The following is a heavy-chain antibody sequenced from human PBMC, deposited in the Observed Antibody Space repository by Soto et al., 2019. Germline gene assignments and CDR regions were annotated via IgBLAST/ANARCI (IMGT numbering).Heavy chain of an antibody. J-gene: IGHJ4*02. CDR1: GFTFSSSA. CDR3: AKLPHTARFEDYCDC. CDR2: ISSSGTAT. Sequence: EVQVLESGGGLVQPGGSLRLSCAASGFTFSSSAMSWVRQAPGKGLEWVSTISSSGTATYYTDSVKGRFTISRDNSKNTVSLQMNSLRVEDSGIYYCAKLPHTARFEDYCDCWGKGTLVTVSS. D-gene: IGHD5-18*01. V-gene: IGHV3-23*01.